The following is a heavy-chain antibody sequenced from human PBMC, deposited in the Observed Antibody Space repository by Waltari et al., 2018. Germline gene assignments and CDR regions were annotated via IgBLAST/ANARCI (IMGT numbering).Heavy chain of an antibody. CDR3: ARVFGYYYYMDV. D-gene: IGHD3-3*01. Sequence: QVQLQQWGAGLLKPSETLSLTCDVSGGSLSGYHWTWIRQPPGKGLEWIGEINGKGRDPDNPSRGSRVTGSIDTANNQFSLRVRSVTAADTAVYYCARVFGYYYYMDVWGKGTTVTISS. J-gene: IGHJ6*03. V-gene: IGHV4-34*02. CDR1: GGSLSGYH. CDR2: INGKGRD.